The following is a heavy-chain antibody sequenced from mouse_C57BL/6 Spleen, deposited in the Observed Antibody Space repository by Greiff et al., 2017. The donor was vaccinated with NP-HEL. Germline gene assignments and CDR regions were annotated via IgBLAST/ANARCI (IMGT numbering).Heavy chain of an antibody. V-gene: IGHV1-69*01. Sequence: VQLQQPGAELVMPGASVKLSCKASGYTFTSYWMHWVKQRPGQGLEWIGEIDPSDSSNNYNQKFKGKSTLTVDKSSSTAYMQLSRLSSEDAAVYYCARHGSREYYFDYWGQGTTLTVSP. D-gene: IGHD1-1*01. CDR1: GYTFTSYW. CDR2: IDPSDSSN. J-gene: IGHJ2*01. CDR3: ARHGSREYYFDY.